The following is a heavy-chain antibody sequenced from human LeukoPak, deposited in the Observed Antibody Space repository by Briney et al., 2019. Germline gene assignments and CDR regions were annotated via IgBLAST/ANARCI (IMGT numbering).Heavy chain of an antibody. CDR3: AKDRFLRYSPDY. V-gene: IGHV3-23*01. J-gene: IGHJ4*02. CDR1: GFAFSSYA. Sequence: PGGSLRLSCAASGFAFSSYAMSWVRQAPGKGLEWVSAISGSGGSTYYADSVKGRFTISRDNSKNTLYLQMNSLRAEDTAVYYCAKDRFLRYSPDYWGQGTLVTVSS. D-gene: IGHD6-13*01. CDR2: ISGSGGST.